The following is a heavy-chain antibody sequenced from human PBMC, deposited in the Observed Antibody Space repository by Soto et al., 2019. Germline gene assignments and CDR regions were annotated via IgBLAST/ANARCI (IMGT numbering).Heavy chain of an antibody. CDR1: GGFISGSPYH. D-gene: IGHD6-19*01. Sequence: KPSETLSLTCSVSGGFISGSPYHWGWLRQPPGKGLKWIGSIDDSGKVYYNPSLTGRATLFVDTSRNRFSLNLDSVTAADTAVYYCAVPPPIEVAGPDYWGQGTLVTVSS. V-gene: IGHV4-39*02. CDR2: IDDSGKV. J-gene: IGHJ4*02. CDR3: AVPPPIEVAGPDY.